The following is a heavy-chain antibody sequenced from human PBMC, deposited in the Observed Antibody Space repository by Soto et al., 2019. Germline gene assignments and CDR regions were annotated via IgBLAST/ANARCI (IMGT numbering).Heavy chain of an antibody. CDR2: IYHSGST. CDR3: AREGNYYDSSGYYGDFDY. CDR1: GGSISSSNW. J-gene: IGHJ4*02. V-gene: IGHV4-4*02. Sequence: PSETLSLTCAVSGGSISSSNWWSWVRQPPGKGLEWIGEIYHSGSTNYNPSPKSRVTISVDKSKNQFSLKLSSVTAADTAVYYCAREGNYYDSSGYYGDFDYWGQGTLVTVSS. D-gene: IGHD3-22*01.